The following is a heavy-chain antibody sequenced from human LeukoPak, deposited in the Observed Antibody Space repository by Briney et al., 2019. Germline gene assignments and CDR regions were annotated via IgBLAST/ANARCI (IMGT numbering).Heavy chain of an antibody. Sequence: RASVKVSCKASGYTFTSYGISWVRQAPGQGLEWMGWVSAYNGNTNYAQKLQGRVTMTTDTSASTAYMELSSLRSEDTAVYYCARAVYGSGSYVLIFDYWGQGTLVTVSS. J-gene: IGHJ4*02. CDR2: VSAYNGNT. V-gene: IGHV1-18*01. D-gene: IGHD3-10*01. CDR1: GYTFTSYG. CDR3: ARAVYGSGSYVLIFDY.